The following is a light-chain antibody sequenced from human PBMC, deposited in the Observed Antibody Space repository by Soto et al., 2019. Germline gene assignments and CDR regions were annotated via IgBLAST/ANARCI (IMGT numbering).Light chain of an antibody. J-gene: IGKJ4*01. CDR3: QQYGTSPLT. V-gene: IGKV3-20*01. Sequence: EIVLTQSPDTLSLSPGERLTLSCRASQSVSSNYLAWYQQKPGQAPRLLIYGASSRATGIPDRFSGSGSGTDFTLTVSRLEPEDFALYYCQQYGTSPLTFGGGTEVEIK. CDR2: GAS. CDR1: QSVSSNY.